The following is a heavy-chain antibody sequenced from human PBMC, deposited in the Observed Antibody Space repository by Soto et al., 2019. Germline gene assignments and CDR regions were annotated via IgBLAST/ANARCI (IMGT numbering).Heavy chain of an antibody. J-gene: IGHJ6*02. CDR2: INPSGGST. CDR1: GYTFTSYY. V-gene: IGHV1-46*01. Sequence: APVKVSCKASGYTFTSYYMPWVRPAPGQGREWMVIINPSGGSTSYAQKFQGRGTMTRDTSKSTVYMELSSLRSEDTAVYYCAGEAYYRMDVWGQATTVNVSS. CDR3: AGEAYYRMDV.